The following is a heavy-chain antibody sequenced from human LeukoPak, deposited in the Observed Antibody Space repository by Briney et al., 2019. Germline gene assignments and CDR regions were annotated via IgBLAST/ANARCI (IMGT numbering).Heavy chain of an antibody. J-gene: IGHJ3*02. Sequence: GGSLRLSCAASGFTFSSYGMHWVRQAPGKGLEWVAVIWYDGSNKYYADSVKGRFTISRDNSKNMLYLQMNSLRAEDTAVYYCARGKGDAYRDAFDIWGQGTMVTVSS. CDR3: ARGKGDAYRDAFDI. CDR1: GFTFSSYG. CDR2: IWYDGSNK. D-gene: IGHD2-21*02. V-gene: IGHV3-33*01.